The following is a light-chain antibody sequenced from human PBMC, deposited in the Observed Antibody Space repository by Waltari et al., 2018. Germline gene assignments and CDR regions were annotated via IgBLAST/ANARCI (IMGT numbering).Light chain of an antibody. CDR1: QSVSRT. CDR2: DAS. V-gene: IGKV3-20*01. J-gene: IGKJ1*01. Sequence: EIVLTQSPGTLSLSPGVRATLSCRASQSVSRTLAWYQQKPGQAPRLLIYDASIRATGIPDRFSGSGAGTDFSLTISSLEPEDFAVYYCQKYGTRPATFGQGTKVEVK. CDR3: QKYGTRPAT.